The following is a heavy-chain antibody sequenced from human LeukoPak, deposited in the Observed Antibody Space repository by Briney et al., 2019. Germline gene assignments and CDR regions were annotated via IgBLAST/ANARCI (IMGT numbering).Heavy chain of an antibody. D-gene: IGHD1-26*01. Sequence: GGSLRLSCAASGFTFSSYSMNWVRQAPGKGLEWVSSISSSSSYIYYADSVKGRFTISRDNAKNSLYLQMNSLRAEDTAVYYCARGGGSYYSVYWFDPWGQGTLVTVSS. CDR2: ISSSSSYI. CDR1: GFTFSSYS. J-gene: IGHJ5*02. V-gene: IGHV3-21*01. CDR3: ARGGGSYYSVYWFDP.